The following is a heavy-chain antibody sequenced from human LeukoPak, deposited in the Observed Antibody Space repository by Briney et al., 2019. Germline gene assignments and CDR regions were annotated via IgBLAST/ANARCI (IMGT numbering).Heavy chain of an antibody. CDR2: IYYSGST. CDR1: GGSVSTYY. D-gene: IGHD2-15*01. Sequence: SETLSLTCTVSGGSVSTYYWNWIRQPPGKGLEWIGYIYYSGSTNYNPSLNSRLTISVDTSNNQFSLKLSSVTAADTAVYYCASTSGYCSGGNCYSAFDYWGQGTLVTVSS. CDR3: ASTSGYCSGGNCYSAFDY. J-gene: IGHJ4*02. V-gene: IGHV4-59*02.